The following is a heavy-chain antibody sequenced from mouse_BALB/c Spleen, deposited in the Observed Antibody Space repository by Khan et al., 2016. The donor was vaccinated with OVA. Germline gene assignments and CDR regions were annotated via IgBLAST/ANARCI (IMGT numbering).Heavy chain of an antibody. D-gene: IGHD2-3*01. V-gene: IGHV14-1*02. J-gene: IGHJ3*01. CDR3: ARDGYSPWFAY. Sequence: EVQLQQSGAELVRPGALVKLSCKASGFNIKDYYMHWVKQRPEQGLVWIGRIDPENGDTIYDPKFQGKASITSDTSSNTAYRQLSSLTSEDTAVYYCARDGYSPWFAYWGQGTLVTVSA. CDR1: GFNIKDYY. CDR2: IDPENGDT.